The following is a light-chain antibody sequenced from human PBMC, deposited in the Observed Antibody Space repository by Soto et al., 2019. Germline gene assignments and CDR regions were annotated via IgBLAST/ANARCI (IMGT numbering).Light chain of an antibody. Sequence: QSALTQPASVSGFPGQSITISCTGTSSDVGGYNYVSWYQQHPGKAPKLVIYDVNTRRSGVSNRFSGSKSGNTASLTISGLQAEDEADYYCDSYTSSSTVLFGGGTKLTVL. V-gene: IGLV2-14*01. J-gene: IGLJ2*01. CDR1: SSDVGGYNY. CDR2: DVN. CDR3: DSYTSSSTVL.